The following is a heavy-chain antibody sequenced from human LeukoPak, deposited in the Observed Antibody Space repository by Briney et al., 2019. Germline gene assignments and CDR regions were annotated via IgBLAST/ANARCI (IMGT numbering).Heavy chain of an antibody. Sequence: PSETLSLTCTVSGGSISSSSYYWGWIRQPPGKGLEWIGSIYYSGSTYYNPSLKSRVTISVDTSKNQFSLKLSSVTAADTAVYYCARFVDTAMVFDYWSQGTLVTVSS. CDR1: GGSISSSSYY. V-gene: IGHV4-39*01. D-gene: IGHD5-18*01. J-gene: IGHJ4*02. CDR2: IYYSGST. CDR3: ARFVDTAMVFDY.